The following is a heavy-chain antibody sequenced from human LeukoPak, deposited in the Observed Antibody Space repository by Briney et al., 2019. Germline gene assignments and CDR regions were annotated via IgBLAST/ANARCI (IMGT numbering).Heavy chain of an antibody. Sequence: ASVKVSCKASGGTFSSYAISWVRQAPGQGLEWMGGIIPIFGTANYAQKFQGRVTITADESTSTAYMELSSLRSEDTAVYYCARDPTPYCSSTSCLVGSDPWGQGTLVTVSS. D-gene: IGHD2-2*01. CDR1: GGTFSSYA. CDR3: ARDPTPYCSSTSCLVGSDP. V-gene: IGHV1-69*13. J-gene: IGHJ5*02. CDR2: IIPIFGTA.